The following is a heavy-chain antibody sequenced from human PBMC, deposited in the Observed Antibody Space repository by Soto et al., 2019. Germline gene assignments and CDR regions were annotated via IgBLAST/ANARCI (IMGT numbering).Heavy chain of an antibody. CDR2: ISGSGDIT. Sequence: EVQLLESGGGLVQPGGSLRLSCAASGFSFGIYAMGWVRQAPGKRLEWVSVISGSGDITYYADSVKGRFTISRDNSKNTLYLQMNSLRAEDTAVYYCAKNSRNGFTIDWYFDLWGRGTQVTVSS. CDR1: GFSFGIYA. CDR3: AKNSRNGFTIDWYFDL. D-gene: IGHD3-10*01. J-gene: IGHJ2*01. V-gene: IGHV3-23*01.